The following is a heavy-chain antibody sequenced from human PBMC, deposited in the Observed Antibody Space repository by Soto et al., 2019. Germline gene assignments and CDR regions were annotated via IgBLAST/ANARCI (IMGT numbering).Heavy chain of an antibody. V-gene: IGHV3-7*01. CDR1: GFTFSSYW. J-gene: IGHJ4*02. CDR3: ARDDPPYGDFPDY. CDR2: IKQDGSEK. D-gene: IGHD4-17*01. Sequence: PGGSLRLSCAASGFTFSSYWMSWVRQAPGKGLEWVANIKQDGSEKYYVDSVKGRFTISRDNAKNSLYLQMNSLRAEDTAVYYCARDDPPYGDFPDYWGQGTLVTVSS.